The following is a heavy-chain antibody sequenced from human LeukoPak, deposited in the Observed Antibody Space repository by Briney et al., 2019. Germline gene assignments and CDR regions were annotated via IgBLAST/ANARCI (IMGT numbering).Heavy chain of an antibody. J-gene: IGHJ4*02. CDR1: GDSVTGYF. CDR3: VIGVGWQPDY. D-gene: IGHD2-15*01. Sequence: SETLSLTCTVFGDSVTGYFLNWVRQPPGKGLEWIGHIYKIGTTNYNPSLKSRLTISADTSKNQFSLQLRSVTAADTAVYYCVIGVGWQPDYWGQGALVTISS. CDR2: IYKIGTT. V-gene: IGHV4-59*02.